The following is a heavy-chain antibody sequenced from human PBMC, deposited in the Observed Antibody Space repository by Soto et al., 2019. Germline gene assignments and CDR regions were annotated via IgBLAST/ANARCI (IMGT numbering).Heavy chain of an antibody. Sequence: PGGSLRLSCVVSGISQDAYVMHWVRQVPGKGLEWVSGINWGSGEIGYADSVKGRFTISRDNAKNSLYLQMNSLITQDNAISYSAKDTARGFYAANGHLDYWGEGTPVTVSS. CDR3: AKDTARGFYAANGHLDY. CDR1: GISQDAYV. D-gene: IGHD2-8*01. V-gene: IGHV3-9*01. J-gene: IGHJ4*02. CDR2: INWGSGEI.